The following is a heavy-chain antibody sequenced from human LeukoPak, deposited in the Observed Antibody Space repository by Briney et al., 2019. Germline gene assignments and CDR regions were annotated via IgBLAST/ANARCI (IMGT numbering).Heavy chain of an antibody. Sequence: GGSLRLSCAASGFTFSSYWTSWVRQAPGKGLEWVANIKQDGSEKYYVDSVKGRFTISRDNAKNSLYLQMNSLRAEDTAVYYCARDPEDGNDYDSSGYPDYWGQGTLVTVSS. CDR1: GFTFSSYW. CDR3: ARDPEDGNDYDSSGYPDY. J-gene: IGHJ4*02. CDR2: IKQDGSEK. V-gene: IGHV3-7*01. D-gene: IGHD3-22*01.